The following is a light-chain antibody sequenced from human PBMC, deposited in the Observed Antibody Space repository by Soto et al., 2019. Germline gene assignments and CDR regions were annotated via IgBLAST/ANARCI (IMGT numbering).Light chain of an antibody. CDR2: GAS. CDR1: QSVSSN. J-gene: IGKJ2*02. Sequence: EIVMTQSPATLSVSPGERATLSCRASQSVSSNLSWYQQKPGQAPSLLIYGASTRATGIPATFSGSGSGTEFTLTISSLQSEDFAVYYCQQYNNWPRGTFGQGTKLEIK. V-gene: IGKV3-15*01. CDR3: QQYNNWPRGT.